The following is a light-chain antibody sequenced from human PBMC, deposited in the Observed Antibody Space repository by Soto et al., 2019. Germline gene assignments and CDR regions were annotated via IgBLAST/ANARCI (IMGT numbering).Light chain of an antibody. V-gene: IGKV1-5*03. J-gene: IGKJ4*01. CDR3: QQYSTYPLT. Sequence: DIQMTQSPATLSGSVGDRVTITCRASQTISSWLAWYQQKPGKAPKLLIYKASTLKSGVPSRFSGSGSGTEFTLTIDSLQPDDFATFYCQQYSTYPLTFGGGTKVDTK. CDR1: QTISSW. CDR2: KAS.